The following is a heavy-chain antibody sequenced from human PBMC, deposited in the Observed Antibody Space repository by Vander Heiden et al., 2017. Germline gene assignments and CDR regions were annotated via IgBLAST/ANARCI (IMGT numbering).Heavy chain of an antibody. V-gene: IGHV4-4*07. Sequence: QVQLQESGPGLVRPSETLSLTCAVSGGSMGNYYWTWLRQPAGKALEWLGRIYTGGITNYNPSLKSRVTMSVATSKNQFSLKLTSVTAADTAVYYCVGNYYDSRGYYFIDSWGQGTLVTVS. CDR2: IYTGGIT. D-gene: IGHD3-22*01. J-gene: IGHJ4*02. CDR1: GGSMGNYY. CDR3: VGNYYDSRGYYFIDS.